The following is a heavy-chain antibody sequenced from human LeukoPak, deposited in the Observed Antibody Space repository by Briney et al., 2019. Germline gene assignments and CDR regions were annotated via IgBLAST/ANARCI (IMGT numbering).Heavy chain of an antibody. CDR3: ARDDSSGWYYNWFDP. D-gene: IGHD6-19*01. J-gene: IGHJ5*02. CDR1: GYTFTSHD. Sequence: GASVKVSCKASGYTFTSHDINWVRQATGQGLEWMGWMNPNSGNTGYAQKFQGRVTMTRNTSISTAYMELNSLSSEDTAVYYCARDDSSGWYYNWFDPWGQGTLVTVSS. V-gene: IGHV1-8*01. CDR2: MNPNSGNT.